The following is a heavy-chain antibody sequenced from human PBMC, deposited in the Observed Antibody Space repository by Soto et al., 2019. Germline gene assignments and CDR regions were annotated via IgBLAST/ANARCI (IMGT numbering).Heavy chain of an antibody. J-gene: IGHJ6*03. CDR3: ARDHIVVVPVAFHRAYSDYIDA. CDR1: GGSISSGGYY. D-gene: IGHD2-2*01. CDR2: IYYSGST. Sequence: SETLSLTCTVSGGSISSGGYYWSWIRQHPGKGLEWIGYIYYSGSTYYNPSLKRRVTISVDTSKNQFSLKLSSVTAADTAVYYCARDHIVVVPVAFHRAYSDYIDAWAQHTTLPVSS. V-gene: IGHV4-31*03.